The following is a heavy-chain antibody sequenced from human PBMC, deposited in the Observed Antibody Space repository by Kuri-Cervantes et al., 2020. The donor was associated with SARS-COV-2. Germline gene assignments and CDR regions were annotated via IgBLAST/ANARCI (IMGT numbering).Heavy chain of an antibody. J-gene: IGHJ4*02. D-gene: IGHD3-16*01. CDR2: TSRSSSYI. V-gene: IGHV3-21*04. CDR1: GFTFSSYS. CDR3: AKDQARYDYVWGSPDY. Sequence: GESLKISCAASGFTFSSYSMNWVRQAPGKGLEWVSSTSRSSSYIYYADSVKGRFTTSRDNSKNTLYLQMNSLRAEDTAVYYCAKDQARYDYVWGSPDYWGQGNRVT.